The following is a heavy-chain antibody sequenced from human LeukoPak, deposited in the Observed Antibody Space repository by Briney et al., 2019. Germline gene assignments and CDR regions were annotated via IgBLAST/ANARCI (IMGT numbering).Heavy chain of an antibody. Sequence: SETLSLTCAVSGGSISSNNWWSWVRQPPGKGLEWIGEIYHSGSTNYNPSLKSRVTISVDKSDNQFSLRLSSVTAADTAVYYCARDRGSGSYNAFDIWGQGTMVTVSS. CDR2: IYHSGST. CDR3: ARDRGSGSYNAFDI. V-gene: IGHV4-4*02. CDR1: GGSISSNNW. J-gene: IGHJ3*02. D-gene: IGHD3-10*01.